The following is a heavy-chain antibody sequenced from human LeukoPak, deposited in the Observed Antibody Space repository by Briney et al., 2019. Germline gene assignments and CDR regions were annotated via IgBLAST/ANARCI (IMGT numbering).Heavy chain of an antibody. V-gene: IGHV3-33*08. CDR1: GFTFSSYG. J-gene: IGHJ5*02. CDR3: ARTPSSGDLYPQELDP. Sequence: AGGSLRLSCAASGFTFSSYGMHWVRQAPGKGLEWVAVIWYDGSNKYYADSVKGRFTISRDNSKNTLYLQMNSLRAEDTAVYYCARTPSSGDLYPQELDPWGQGTLVTVSS. CDR2: IWYDGSNK. D-gene: IGHD1-26*01.